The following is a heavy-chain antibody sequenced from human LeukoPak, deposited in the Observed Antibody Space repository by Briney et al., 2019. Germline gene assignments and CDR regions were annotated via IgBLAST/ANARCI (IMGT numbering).Heavy chain of an antibody. V-gene: IGHV4-39*01. Sequence: PSETLSLTCTVSGGSITSSSYYWGWIRQPPGKGLEWIGSIYYSGSTYYNPSLKSRVTISVDTSKNQFSLKLSSVTAADTAVYYCARRDSSGVVPRWDYWGQGTLVTVPS. CDR3: ARRDSSGVVPRWDY. CDR2: IYYSGST. D-gene: IGHD6-25*01. CDR1: GGSITSSSYY. J-gene: IGHJ4*02.